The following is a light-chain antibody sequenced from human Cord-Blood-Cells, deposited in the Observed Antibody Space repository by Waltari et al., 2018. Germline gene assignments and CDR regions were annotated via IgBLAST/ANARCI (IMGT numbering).Light chain of an antibody. CDR2: GAS. J-gene: IGKJ1*01. CDR1: QSVSSN. CDR3: QQYNNWPPT. V-gene: IGKV3-15*01. Sequence: EIVMTQSPATLSVSPGERATLSCRASQSVSSNLAGYQQKPGQAPRLLIYGASTRATGIPARFSGSGSGTEFTLTISSLQSEDFAVYYCQQYNNWPPTFGQGTKVELK.